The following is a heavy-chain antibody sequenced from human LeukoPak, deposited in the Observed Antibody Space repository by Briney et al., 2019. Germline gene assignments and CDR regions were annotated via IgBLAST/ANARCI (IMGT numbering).Heavy chain of an antibody. J-gene: IGHJ4*02. CDR2: MNPNSGNT. V-gene: IGHV1-8*03. D-gene: IGHD3-22*01. CDR1: GYTFTSYD. CDR3: ARGGHYYDTTSLPFDY. Sequence: ASVKVSCKASGYTFTSYDINWVRQATGQGLEWMGWMNPNSGNTGYAQKFQGRVTITRNTSISTAYMGLSSLRSEDTAVYYCARGGHYYDTTSLPFDYWGQGTLVTVSS.